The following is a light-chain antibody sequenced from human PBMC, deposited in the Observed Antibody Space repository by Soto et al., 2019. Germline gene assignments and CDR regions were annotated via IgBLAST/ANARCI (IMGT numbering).Light chain of an antibody. CDR2: DAS. CDR1: QSISSW. CDR3: QQYNSYSWT. Sequence: DIQKTQSPSTLSASVGDRVTITCRARQSISSWLAWYQQKPGKAPKLLIYDASSLESGVPSRFSGSGSGTEFTLTISSLQPDDFATYYCQQYNSYSWTFGQGAKVEIK. V-gene: IGKV1-5*01. J-gene: IGKJ1*01.